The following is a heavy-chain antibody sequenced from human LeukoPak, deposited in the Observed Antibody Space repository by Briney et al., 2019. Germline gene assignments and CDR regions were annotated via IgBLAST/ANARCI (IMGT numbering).Heavy chain of an antibody. Sequence: SETLSLTCAVYGGSFSGYYWSWIRQPPGKGLEWIGEINHSGSTNYNPSLKSRVTISVDTSKNQFSLKLSSVTAADTAVYYCARELTDYGDLRNWFDPWGQGTLVTVSS. CDR3: ARELTDYGDLRNWFDP. J-gene: IGHJ5*02. CDR1: GGSFSGYY. D-gene: IGHD4-17*01. CDR2: INHSGST. V-gene: IGHV4-34*01.